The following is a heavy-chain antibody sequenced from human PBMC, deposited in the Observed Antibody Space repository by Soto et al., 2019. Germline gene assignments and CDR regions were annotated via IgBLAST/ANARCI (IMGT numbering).Heavy chain of an antibody. Sequence: EVQLVESGGGLVQPGGSLRLSCVASGFTFSDHYMDWVRQAPGKGLEWVGRSRNKPNSYTTEYAASVKGRFTISRDDSNNSVYLQMHSLKTEDTAVYYCGRTTVTNYARDVWGQGTTVTVSS. CDR1: GFTFSDHY. CDR3: GRTTVTNYARDV. V-gene: IGHV3-72*01. D-gene: IGHD4-17*01. J-gene: IGHJ6*02. CDR2: SRNKPNSYTT.